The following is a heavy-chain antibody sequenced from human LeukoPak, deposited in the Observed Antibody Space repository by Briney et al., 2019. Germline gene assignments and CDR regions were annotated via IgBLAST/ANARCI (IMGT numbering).Heavy chain of an antibody. D-gene: IGHD3-22*01. Sequence: SVKVSCKASGGTFSSYAISWVRQAPGQGLEWMGGIIPIFGTANYAQKFQGRVTITADESTSTAHMELSSLRSEDTAVYYCAREEKNYDSSGYLIRVFDYWGQGTLVAVSS. V-gene: IGHV1-69*13. J-gene: IGHJ4*02. CDR2: IIPIFGTA. CDR1: GGTFSSYA. CDR3: AREEKNYDSSGYLIRVFDY.